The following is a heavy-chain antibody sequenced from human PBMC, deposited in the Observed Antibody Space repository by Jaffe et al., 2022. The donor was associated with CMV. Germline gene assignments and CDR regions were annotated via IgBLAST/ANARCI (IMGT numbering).Heavy chain of an antibody. V-gene: IGHV3-48*02. Sequence: EVQLVESGGGLVQPGGSLRLSCAASGFTFSDYNMNWVRQAPGKGLEWVSYVIPTRTTIYYTDSVKGRFTVSRDNTKNSLYLQMNSLRDEDTAVYYCVRGSWSSGGIFDYWGQGALVTVSS. D-gene: IGHD1-26*01. J-gene: IGHJ4*02. CDR2: VIPTRTTI. CDR3: VRGSWSSGGIFDY. CDR1: GFTFSDYN.